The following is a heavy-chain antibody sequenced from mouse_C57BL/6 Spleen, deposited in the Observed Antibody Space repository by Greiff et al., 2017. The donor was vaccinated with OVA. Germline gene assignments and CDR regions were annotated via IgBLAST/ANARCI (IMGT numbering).Heavy chain of an antibody. CDR1: GYTFTDYY. V-gene: IGHV1-26*01. D-gene: IGHD6-5*01. CDR3: AYAPYRRAMDY. CDR2: INPNNGGT. Sequence: EVQLQQSGPELVKPGASVKISCKASGYTFTDYYMNWVKQSHGKSLEWIGDINPNNGGTSYNQKFKGKATLTVDKSSSTAYMELRSLTSEDSAVYYCAYAPYRRAMDYWGQGTSVTVSS. J-gene: IGHJ4*01.